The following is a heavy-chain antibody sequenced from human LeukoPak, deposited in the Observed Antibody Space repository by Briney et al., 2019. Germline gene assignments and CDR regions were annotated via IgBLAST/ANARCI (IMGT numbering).Heavy chain of an antibody. D-gene: IGHD3-22*01. CDR1: GFTFSSYW. V-gene: IGHV3-74*01. CDR3: ARDPPSYYYDSSGPFT. CDR2: INTDGKAT. Sequence: PGGSLRLSCAASGFTFSSYWMHWVRQAPGKGLLWVARINTDGKATTYADSVKGRFTISRDNARDTVYLQMNSLRAEDTAVYYCARDPPSYYYDSSGPFTGGQGTLVTVSS. J-gene: IGHJ4*02.